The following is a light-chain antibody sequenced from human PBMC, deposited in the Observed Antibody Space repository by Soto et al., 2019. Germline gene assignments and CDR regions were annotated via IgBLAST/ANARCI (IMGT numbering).Light chain of an antibody. CDR1: QGISNA. CDR2: DAS. V-gene: IGKV1-13*02. CDR3: QHFSTYPLT. Sequence: AIPLTQSPSSLSASVGDRVTITCRSSQGISNALAWYQQKPGKPPKLLIYDASTLQSGVPPRFSGSGSGTDFTLTNSYLQPEDFTTDYCQHFSTYPLTFGGGTKVEI. J-gene: IGKJ4*01.